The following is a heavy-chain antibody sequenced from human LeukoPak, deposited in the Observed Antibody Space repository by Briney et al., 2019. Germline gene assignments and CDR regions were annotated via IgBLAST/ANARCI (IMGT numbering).Heavy chain of an antibody. CDR3: ARLAGSSWSDFDY. CDR2: INPGDSDT. V-gene: IGHV5-51*01. D-gene: IGHD6-13*01. CDR1: GYRFTNYW. Sequence: PGESLKISCKGSGYRFTNYWIGWVRQMPGKGLEWMGIINPGDSDTRYSPSFQGQVTISADKSISTAYLQWSSLKASDTAIYYCARLAGSSWSDFDYWGQGTLVTVSS. J-gene: IGHJ4*02.